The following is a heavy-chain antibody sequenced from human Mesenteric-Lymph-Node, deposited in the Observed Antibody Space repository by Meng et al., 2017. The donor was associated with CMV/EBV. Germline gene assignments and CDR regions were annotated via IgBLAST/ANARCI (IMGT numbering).Heavy chain of an antibody. V-gene: IGHV3-48*03. Sequence: GGSLRLSCAASGFTFDDYGMSWVRQAPGKGLEWVSYISSSGSTIYYADSVKGRFTISRDNAKNSLYLQMNSLRAEDTAVYYCARDVGIAAAYGYWGQGTLVTVSS. J-gene: IGHJ4*02. D-gene: IGHD6-13*01. CDR3: ARDVGIAAAYGY. CDR2: ISSSGSTI. CDR1: GFTFDDYG.